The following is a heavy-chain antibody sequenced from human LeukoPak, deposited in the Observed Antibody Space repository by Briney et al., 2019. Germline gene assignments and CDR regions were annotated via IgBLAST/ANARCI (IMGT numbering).Heavy chain of an antibody. Sequence: GGSLRLSCAASGFTFSSYEMNWARQARGKGLEWVSYISSTGSTIYYADSVKGRFTISRDNAENTLYLQMTSLRAEDTAVYYCAREVYSSGWSSFDYWGQGALVTVSS. CDR1: GFTFSSYE. J-gene: IGHJ4*02. CDR2: ISSTGSTI. D-gene: IGHD6-19*01. V-gene: IGHV3-48*03. CDR3: AREVYSSGWSSFDY.